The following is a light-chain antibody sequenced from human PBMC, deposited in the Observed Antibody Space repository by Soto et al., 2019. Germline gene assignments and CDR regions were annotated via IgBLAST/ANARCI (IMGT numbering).Light chain of an antibody. CDR1: QSVSSY. CDR3: QQRSNWPLT. Sequence: EIVLPQSPATLSLSPGERATLSCRASQSVSSYLAWYQQKPGQAPRLLIYDASDRATDIPARFSGSGSGTDFTLTISSLEPEDFAVYYCQQRSNWPLTFGGGTKVDIK. V-gene: IGKV3-11*01. CDR2: DAS. J-gene: IGKJ4*01.